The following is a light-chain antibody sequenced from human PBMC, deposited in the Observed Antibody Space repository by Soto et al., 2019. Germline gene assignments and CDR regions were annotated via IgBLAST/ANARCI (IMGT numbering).Light chain of an antibody. CDR1: QSVSSSY. J-gene: IGKJ2*01. CDR2: CAS. Sequence: IVLTQSPSILSLSPGERATLSCRASQSVSSSYLAWYQQKHGQAPRRLIYCASSRATGITDRFSGSGSGTDFTLTISRLEPEDVAVYYCQRYRGSPFYTFGQGTKLEIK. CDR3: QRYRGSPFYT. V-gene: IGKV3-20*01.